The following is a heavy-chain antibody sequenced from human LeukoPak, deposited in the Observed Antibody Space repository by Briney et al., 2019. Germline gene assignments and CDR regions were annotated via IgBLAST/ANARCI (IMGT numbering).Heavy chain of an antibody. J-gene: IGHJ4*02. D-gene: IGHD3-10*01. CDR2: FYRSGST. CDR1: GFTFSSYG. CDR3: ARDRGFGESYPGMTYFDY. Sequence: GSLRLSCAASGFTFSSYGMNWVRQAPGKGLEWIGSFYRSGSTYYNPSLKRRVTISVDTSKNQFSLILSSVTAADTAVYYCARDRGFGESYPGMTYFDYWGQGTLVTVSS. V-gene: IGHV4-38-2*02.